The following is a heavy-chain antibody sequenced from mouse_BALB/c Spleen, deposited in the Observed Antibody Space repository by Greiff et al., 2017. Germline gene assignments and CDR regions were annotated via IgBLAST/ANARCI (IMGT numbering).Heavy chain of an antibody. CDR1: GFSLTDYG. J-gene: IGHJ4*01. V-gene: IGHV2-6-5*01. Sequence: VMLVESGPGLVAPSQSLSITCTVSGFSLTDYGVSWIRQPPGKGLEWLGVIWGGGSTYYNSALKSRLSISKDNSKSQVFLKMNSLQTDDTAMYYWAKHGGYDGGGYAMDYWGQGTSVTVSS. CDR2: IWGGGST. D-gene: IGHD2-2*01. CDR3: AKHGGYDGGGYAMDY.